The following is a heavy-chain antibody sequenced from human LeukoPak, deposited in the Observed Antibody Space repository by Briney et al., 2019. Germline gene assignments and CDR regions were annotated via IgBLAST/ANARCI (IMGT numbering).Heavy chain of an antibody. D-gene: IGHD4-17*01. V-gene: IGHV3-30*02. CDR3: ARATVTYTPLHYYYYYMDV. Sequence: PGGSLRLSCAASGFTFSSYGMHWVRQAPGKGLEWVAFIRYDGSNKYYADSVKGRFTISRDNSKNTLYLQMNSLRAEDTAVYYCARATVTYTPLHYYYYYMDVWGKGTTVTISS. CDR1: GFTFSSYG. J-gene: IGHJ6*03. CDR2: IRYDGSNK.